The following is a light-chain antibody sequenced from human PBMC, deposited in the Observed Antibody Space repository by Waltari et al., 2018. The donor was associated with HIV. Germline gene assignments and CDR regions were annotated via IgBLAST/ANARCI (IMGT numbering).Light chain of an antibody. Sequence: DIQMTQSPSTLSASVGDRVTIICRASQSISRSLAWYQQKPGKAPKLLISKASTLESGVPSRFSGSESATEFTLTISSLQPDDFATYYCQHYNSYFAWTFGQGTKVEIK. CDR2: KAS. V-gene: IGKV1-5*03. CDR1: QSISRS. J-gene: IGKJ1*01. CDR3: QHYNSYFAWT.